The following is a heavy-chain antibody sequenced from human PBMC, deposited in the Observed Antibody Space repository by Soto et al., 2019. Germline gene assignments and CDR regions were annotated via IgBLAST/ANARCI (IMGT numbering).Heavy chain of an antibody. CDR3: CTARPPY. CDR1: GFTFSSYA. V-gene: IGHV3-64D*06. CDR2: ITSNGRGT. D-gene: IGHD6-6*01. J-gene: IGHJ4*02. Sequence: PVGSLRLSCSASGFTFSSYAMHWVRQAPGKGLEYVPAITSNGRGTYYADSVRGRFTISRDSSRNTLYLQMSSLSPEDTAVYYCCTARPPYWGQGTLVTVSS.